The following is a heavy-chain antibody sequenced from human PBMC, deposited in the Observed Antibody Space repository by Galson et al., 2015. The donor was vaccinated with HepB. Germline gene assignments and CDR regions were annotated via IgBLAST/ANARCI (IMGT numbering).Heavy chain of an antibody. Sequence: PALVKPTQTLTLTCAFSGFSLDTPGLGVGWVRQPPGKALEWLPLILWDDDKRFSLSLKTRLTITADTSKHHVVLTLANVGPVDTGTDYCAQRSSLIPGSFDIWGQGTLVAGSS. CDR3: AQRSSLIPGSFDI. J-gene: IGHJ3*02. CDR2: ILWDDDK. V-gene: IGHV2-5*02. CDR1: GFSLDTPGLG. D-gene: IGHD2-21*01.